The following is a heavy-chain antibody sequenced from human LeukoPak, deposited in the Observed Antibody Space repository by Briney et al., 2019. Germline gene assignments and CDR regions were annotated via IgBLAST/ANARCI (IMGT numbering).Heavy chain of an antibody. CDR3: ARGSGYYYDSSGMNWFDP. CDR2: INHSGST. Sequence: SETLSLTCAVSGGSISSGGYSWSWIRQPPGKGLEWIGEINHSGSTNYNPSLKSRVTISVDTSKNQFSLKLSSVTAADTAVYYCARGSGYYYDSSGMNWFDPWGQGTLVTVSS. CDR1: GGSISSGGYS. D-gene: IGHD3-22*01. J-gene: IGHJ5*02. V-gene: IGHV4-34*01.